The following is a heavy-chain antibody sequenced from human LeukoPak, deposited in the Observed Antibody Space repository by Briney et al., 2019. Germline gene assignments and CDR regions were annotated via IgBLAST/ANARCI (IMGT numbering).Heavy chain of an antibody. V-gene: IGHV1-18*01. Sequence: ASVKVSCKASGYTFTSYGITWVRQAPGQGLEWMGWISVYNGNTNYAQTLQGRVTMTTDTSTSTAYMELRSLRSDDTAIYYCARDREAAGQKLTDYWGQGTLVTVSS. CDR1: GYTFTSYG. CDR3: ARDREAAGQKLTDY. D-gene: IGHD6-13*01. J-gene: IGHJ4*02. CDR2: ISVYNGNT.